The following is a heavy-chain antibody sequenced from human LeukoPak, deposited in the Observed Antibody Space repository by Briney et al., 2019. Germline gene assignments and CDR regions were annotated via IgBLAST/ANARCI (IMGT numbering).Heavy chain of an antibody. J-gene: IGHJ5*02. D-gene: IGHD2-21*02. Sequence: PGGSLRLSCAASGFTFSSYSMNWVRQAPGKGLEWVSSISSSSSYIYYADSVKGRFTISRDNAKNSLYLQMNSLRAEDTAVYYCAREAYCGGDCPEFDPWGQGTLVTVSS. V-gene: IGHV3-21*01. CDR2: ISSSSSYI. CDR1: GFTFSSYS. CDR3: AREAYCGGDCPEFDP.